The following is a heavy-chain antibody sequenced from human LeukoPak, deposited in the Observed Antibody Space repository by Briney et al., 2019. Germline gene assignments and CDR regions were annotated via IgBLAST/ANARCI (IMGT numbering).Heavy chain of an antibody. D-gene: IGHD3-22*01. V-gene: IGHV4-34*01. Sequence: SETLSLTCAVYGGSFSGYYWSCLRQPPGKGREWIGEINHRGSTNYNPSLKSRVTISVDTSKNQFSLKLSSVTAGDTAVYYCASRDSSGYWFDYWGQGTLVTVSS. CDR2: INHRGST. CDR1: GGSFSGYY. J-gene: IGHJ4*02. CDR3: ASRDSSGYWFDY.